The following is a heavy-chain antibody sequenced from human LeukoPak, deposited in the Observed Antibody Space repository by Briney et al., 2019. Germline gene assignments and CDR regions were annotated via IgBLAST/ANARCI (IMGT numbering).Heavy chain of an antibody. J-gene: IGHJ5*02. V-gene: IGHV3-23*01. CDR1: GFTFSYYG. CDR2: ISGNGGTT. D-gene: IGHD2-2*01. CDR3: AKDRFDVAVGVPATPWRGNWFDP. Sequence: PGESLRLSCAASGFTFSYYGMTWVRQAPGKGLEWVSGISGNGGTTYYADSVKGRFTISRDNSKNTLYLQMNSLRVEDTALYYCAKDRFDVAVGVPATPWRGNWFDPWGQGTLVTVSS.